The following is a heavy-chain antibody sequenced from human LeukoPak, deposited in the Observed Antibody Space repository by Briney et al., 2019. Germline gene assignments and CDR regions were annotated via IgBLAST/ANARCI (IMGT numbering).Heavy chain of an antibody. CDR2: ITGSGTYI. D-gene: IGHD1-1*01. J-gene: IGHJ6*02. CDR3: AREDDFSSGMDV. V-gene: IGHV3-21*06. CDR1: KFTFGTYT. Sequence: PGGSLRLSCAASKFTFGTYTMNWVRQAPGKGLEWVSSITGSGTYIYYIDSVKGRFTISRDNAKSSLYLQMNSLRPEDTAVYYCAREDDFSSGMDVWGQGTTVTVSS.